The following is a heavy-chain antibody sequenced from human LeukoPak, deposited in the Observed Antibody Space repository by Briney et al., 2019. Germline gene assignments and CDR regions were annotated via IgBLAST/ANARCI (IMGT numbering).Heavy chain of an antibody. V-gene: IGHV3-23*01. CDR3: AKDAGPRGAFSGLFDF. Sequence: SGGSLRLSCAASGFIVSSSYMSWVRQAPGKGLEWVSALTGTGGSTFYADSVKGRFTISRDNSKNTLYLQMNSLRAEDTAVYYCAKDAGPRGAFSGLFDFWGQGTLVTVSS. CDR1: GFIVSSSY. CDR2: LTGTGGST. J-gene: IGHJ4*02. D-gene: IGHD1-26*01.